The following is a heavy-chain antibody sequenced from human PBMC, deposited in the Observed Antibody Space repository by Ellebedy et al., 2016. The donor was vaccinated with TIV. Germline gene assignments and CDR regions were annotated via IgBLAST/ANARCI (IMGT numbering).Heavy chain of an antibody. Sequence: SETLSLTCTVSGGSISSYYWSWIRQPPGKGLEWIGYIHYSGSTNYNPSLKSRVTISVDTSKNQFSLKLSSVTAADTAVYYCARSPPQLEFEGTDYYFDYWGQGTLVTVSS. CDR2: IHYSGST. CDR3: ARSPPQLEFEGTDYYFDY. CDR1: GGSISSYY. V-gene: IGHV4-59*01. D-gene: IGHD6-6*01. J-gene: IGHJ4*02.